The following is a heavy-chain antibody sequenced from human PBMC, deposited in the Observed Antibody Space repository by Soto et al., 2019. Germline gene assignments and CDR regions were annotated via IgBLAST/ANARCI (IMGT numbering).Heavy chain of an antibody. CDR1: GFTFTSSA. V-gene: IGHV1-58*01. Sequence: QMQLVQSGPEVKKPGTSVKVSCKASGFTFTSSAVQWVRQARGQRLEWIGWIVVGSGNTNYAQKFQERVTITRDMSTSTAYMELSSLRSEDTAVYYCAAQCGYSYGSSGYWGQGTLVTVSS. D-gene: IGHD5-18*01. J-gene: IGHJ4*02. CDR2: IVVGSGNT. CDR3: AAQCGYSYGSSGY.